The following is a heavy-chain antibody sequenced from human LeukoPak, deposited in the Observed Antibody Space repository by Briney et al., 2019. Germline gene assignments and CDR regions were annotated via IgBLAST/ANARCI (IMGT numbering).Heavy chain of an antibody. CDR1: VGSFSGYY. CDR2: INHSGST. V-gene: IGHV4-34*01. D-gene: IGHD3-10*01. Sequence: PSETLSLTCAVYVGSFSGYYWSWIRQPPGKGLEWIGEINHSGSTNYNPSLKSRVTISVDTSKNQFSLKLSSVTAADTAVYFCARQGLVRENYFDCWGQGTLVTVSS. CDR3: ARQGLVRENYFDC. J-gene: IGHJ4*02.